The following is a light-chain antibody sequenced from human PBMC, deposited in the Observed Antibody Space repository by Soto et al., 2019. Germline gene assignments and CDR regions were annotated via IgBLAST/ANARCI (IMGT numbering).Light chain of an antibody. J-gene: IGKJ5*01. Sequence: DIVLTQSPLSLTVTPGEPASISCRSSQSLLQSNGNNHVDWYLQRPGQSPQLLLYLASSRASGVPDRFSGSGSGTEFSLEISRVEAEDVGVYYCLQAAHSPLTFGQGTRLEIK. V-gene: IGKV2-28*01. CDR1: QSLLQSNGNNH. CDR3: LQAAHSPLT. CDR2: LAS.